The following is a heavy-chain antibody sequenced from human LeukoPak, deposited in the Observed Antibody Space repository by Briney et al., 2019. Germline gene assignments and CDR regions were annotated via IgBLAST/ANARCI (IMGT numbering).Heavy chain of an antibody. V-gene: IGHV4-31*03. CDR3: PYGSGSYYAFDI. J-gene: IGHJ3*02. Sequence: SETLSLTCTVSGGSISSGGYYWSWIRQHPGKGLEWIGYIYYSGSTYYNPSLKSRVTISVDTSKNQFSLKLSSVTAADTAVYYCPYGSGSYYAFDIWGQGTMVTVSS. D-gene: IGHD3-10*01. CDR2: IYYSGST. CDR1: GGSISSGGYY.